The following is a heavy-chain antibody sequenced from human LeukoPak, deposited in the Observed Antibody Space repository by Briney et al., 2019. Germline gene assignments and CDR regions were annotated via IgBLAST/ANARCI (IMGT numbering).Heavy chain of an antibody. D-gene: IGHD5-24*01. V-gene: IGHV3-23*01. Sequence: PGGSLRLSCAASGFTFSNFAVSWVRQAPGKGLEWVSSISGSGGSTYYADSVKGRFTISRDNSKNTLYVQMNSLRAEDTAVYYCAKDLHLLGGQGTLVVVSS. CDR3: AKDLHLL. CDR2: ISGSGGST. CDR1: GFTFSNFA. J-gene: IGHJ1*01.